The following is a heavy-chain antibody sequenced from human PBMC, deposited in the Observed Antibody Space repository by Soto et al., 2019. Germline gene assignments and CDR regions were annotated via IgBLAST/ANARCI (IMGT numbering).Heavy chain of an antibody. D-gene: IGHD3-10*01. J-gene: IGHJ6*02. CDR1: GFSLSTSGMC. CDR3: ARISSPYGSGSYYYYYGMDV. Sequence: SGPTLVNPTQTLTLTCTFSGFSLSTSGMCVSWIRQPPGKALEWLALIDWDDDKYYSTSLKTRLTISKDTSKNQVVLTMTNMDHVDTAPYYCARISSPYGSGSYYYYYGMDVWGQGTTVTVS. CDR2: IDWDDDK. V-gene: IGHV2-70*01.